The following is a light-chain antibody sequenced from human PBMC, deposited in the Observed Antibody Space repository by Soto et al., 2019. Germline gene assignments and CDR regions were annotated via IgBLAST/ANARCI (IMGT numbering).Light chain of an antibody. J-gene: IGLJ1*01. Sequence: QSALTQPASASGSPGQSITISCTGTSGDLGDYNYVSWYQQHPGKAPKLMIYEVSNRPSGVSNRFSGSESGNTASLTISGLQAEDEADYYCSSYTSSSTPYLFGTGTKVTVL. CDR2: EVS. CDR1: SGDLGDYNY. V-gene: IGLV2-14*01. CDR3: SSYTSSSTPYL.